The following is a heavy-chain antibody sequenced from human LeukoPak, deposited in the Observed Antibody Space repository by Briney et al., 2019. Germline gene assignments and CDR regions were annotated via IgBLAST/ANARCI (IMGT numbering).Heavy chain of an antibody. CDR2: ITGSGDTT. D-gene: IGHD2-2*01. Sequence: PGGSLRLSCAASGFTFSNYAMSWVRQAPGKGLEWASAITGSGDTTYYADSVKGRFAISRDNSKHTVYLQMNSLRAEDTAVYFCANRRCTGTSCYLDYWGQGTLVTVSS. J-gene: IGHJ4*02. CDR1: GFTFSNYA. CDR3: ANRRCTGTSCYLDY. V-gene: IGHV3-23*01.